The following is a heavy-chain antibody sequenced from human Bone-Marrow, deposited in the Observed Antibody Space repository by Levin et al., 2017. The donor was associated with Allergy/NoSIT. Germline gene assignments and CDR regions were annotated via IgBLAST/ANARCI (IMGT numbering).Heavy chain of an antibody. CDR2: IHPGDSDT. D-gene: IGHD5-18*01. CDR1: GYSFPNHW. V-gene: IGHV5-51*01. CDR3: ARPVYSYGSWGLQY. J-gene: IGHJ4*02. Sequence: ASVKVSCKGSGYSFPNHWIGWVRQMPGKGLEWMGIIHPGDSDTRYSPSFQGQVTMSADRSTTTVYLQWSSLKASDTAMYYCARPVYSYGSWGLQYWGQGTLVTVS.